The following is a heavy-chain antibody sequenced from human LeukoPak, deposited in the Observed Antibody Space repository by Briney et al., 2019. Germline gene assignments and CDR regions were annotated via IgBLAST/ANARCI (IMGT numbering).Heavy chain of an antibody. D-gene: IGHD3-3*01. CDR3: ARETTTIFGVVPYYFDY. J-gene: IGHJ4*02. Sequence: GGSLRLSCAASGFTFSSYTMNWVRQAPGRGLEWVSSISSSSSYKYYADSVKGRFTISRDNAKNSLYLQMNSPRAEDTAVYYCARETTTIFGVVPYYFDYWGQGTLVTVSS. CDR1: GFTFSSYT. CDR2: ISSSSSYK. V-gene: IGHV3-21*01.